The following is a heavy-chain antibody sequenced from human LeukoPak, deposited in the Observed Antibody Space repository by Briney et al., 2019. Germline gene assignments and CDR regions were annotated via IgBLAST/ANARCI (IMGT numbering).Heavy chain of an antibody. Sequence: VASVKVSCKASGYTFSDYYMNWVRQAPGQGLEWMGWINPKTGDTYYAQKFQGRVTMTRDTSISTAYMELTRLTSDDTAVFYCARGRTYFDWKDAFDIWGQGTKVTVSS. D-gene: IGHD3-9*01. V-gene: IGHV1-2*02. CDR1: GYTFSDYY. CDR2: INPKTGDT. J-gene: IGHJ3*02. CDR3: ARGRTYFDWKDAFDI.